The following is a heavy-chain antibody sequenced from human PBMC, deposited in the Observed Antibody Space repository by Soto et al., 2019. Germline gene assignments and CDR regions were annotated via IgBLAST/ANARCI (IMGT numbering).Heavy chain of an antibody. V-gene: IGHV4-59*08. CDR2: MYFGGSF. CDR1: GDSVSSGY. J-gene: IGHJ4*02. D-gene: IGHD6-13*01. CDR3: ARRYGSSFDY. Sequence: SETLSLTCNVSGDSVSSGYWSWIRQPPGKGLEWIGFMYFGGSFNYNPSLAGRVTISVDTSKNQFSLKLSSVTAADTAVYYCARRYGSSFDYWGQGTLVTVSS.